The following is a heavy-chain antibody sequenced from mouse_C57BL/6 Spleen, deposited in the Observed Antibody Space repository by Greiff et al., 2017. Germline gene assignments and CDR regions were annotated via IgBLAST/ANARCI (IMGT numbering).Heavy chain of an antibody. V-gene: IGHV5-4*01. D-gene: IGHD4-1*01. Sequence: EVQGVESGGGLVKPGGSLKLSCAASGFTFSSYAMSWVRQTPEKRLEWVATISDGGSYTYYPDNVKGRFTISRDNAKNNLYLQMSHLKSEDTAMYYCAVLTGTFDYWGQGTTLTVSS. CDR1: GFTFSSYA. CDR2: ISDGGSYT. J-gene: IGHJ2*01. CDR3: AVLTGTFDY.